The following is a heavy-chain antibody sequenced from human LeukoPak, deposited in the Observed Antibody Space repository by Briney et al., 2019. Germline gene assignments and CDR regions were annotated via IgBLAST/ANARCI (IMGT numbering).Heavy chain of an antibody. D-gene: IGHD1-26*01. CDR2: ISSSGSTI. V-gene: IGHV3-48*03. CDR3: ARDGDTGSYYRFDY. J-gene: IGHJ4*02. CDR1: GFTFSSYE. Sequence: GGSLRLSCAASGFTFSSYEMNWVRHAPGKGLEWVSYISSSGSTIYYANSVKGRFPISRDNAKNSLYLQMNSLRAEDTAVYYCARDGDTGSYYRFDYWGQGTLVTVSS.